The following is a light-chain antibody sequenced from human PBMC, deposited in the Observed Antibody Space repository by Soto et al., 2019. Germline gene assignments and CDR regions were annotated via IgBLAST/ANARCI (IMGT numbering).Light chain of an antibody. V-gene: IGLV2-14*01. CDR1: SSDVGGYNY. J-gene: IGLJ2*01. CDR3: RSYKSSRTLGV. Sequence: QSALTQPASVSGSPGQSITISCTGTSSDVGGYNYVSWYQQHPGKAPKLMIYEVSNRPSGVSDRFSGSKSGNTASLTISGLQAEDEADYYCRSYKSSRTLGVFGGGTKLTVL. CDR2: EVS.